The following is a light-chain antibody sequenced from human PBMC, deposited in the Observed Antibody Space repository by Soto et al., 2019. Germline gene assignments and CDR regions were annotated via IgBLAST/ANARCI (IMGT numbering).Light chain of an antibody. J-gene: IGKJ2*01. CDR2: GAS. CDR1: QSVSSIY. CDR3: QQYGNSLYT. V-gene: IGKV3-20*01. Sequence: EIVLTQSPGTLSLSPGERATLSCRASQSVSSIYTAWYQQKPGQAPRLLIYGASIRATGIPDRFSGSGSGTDFTLTISRLEPEDFAVYYCQQYGNSLYTFGQGTKLEFK.